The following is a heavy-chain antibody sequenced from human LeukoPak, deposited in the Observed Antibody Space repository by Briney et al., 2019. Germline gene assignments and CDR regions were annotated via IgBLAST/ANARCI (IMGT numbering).Heavy chain of an antibody. D-gene: IGHD3-16*01. J-gene: IGHJ5*02. Sequence: GGSLRLSCAASGFTVSSNYMSWVRQAPGKGLEWVSDIYSGGSTYYADSVKGRFTISRDDSKNTLYVQMNSLKIDDTAVYYCTTDIPFTFGGAIVHWGQGALVTVSS. CDR2: IYSGGST. CDR1: GFTVSSNY. CDR3: TTDIPFTFGGAIVH. V-gene: IGHV3-66*01.